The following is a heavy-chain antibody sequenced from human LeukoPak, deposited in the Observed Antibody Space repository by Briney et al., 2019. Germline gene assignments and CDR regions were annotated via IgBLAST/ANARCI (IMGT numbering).Heavy chain of an antibody. Sequence: GGSLRLSCAASGFTFSSYAMHWVRQAPGKGLEWVAVIWYDGSNKYYADSVKGRFTISRDNSKNTLYLQMNSLRAEDTAVYYCAREGAATVTTRGYYFDYWGQGTLVTVSS. CDR2: IWYDGSNK. J-gene: IGHJ4*02. CDR3: AREGAATVTTRGYYFDY. CDR1: GFTFSSYA. V-gene: IGHV3-33*08. D-gene: IGHD4-17*01.